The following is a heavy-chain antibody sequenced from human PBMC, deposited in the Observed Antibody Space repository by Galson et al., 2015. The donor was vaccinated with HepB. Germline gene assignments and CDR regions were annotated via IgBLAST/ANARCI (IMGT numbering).Heavy chain of an antibody. J-gene: IGHJ4*02. Sequence: SLRLSCAASGFTFSSYAMHWVRQAPGKGLEWVAVISYDGSNKYYADSVKGRFTISRDNSKNTLYLQMNSLRAEDTAVYYCARDSHPLTVTTTDYWGQGTLVTVSS. V-gene: IGHV3-30-3*01. CDR3: ARDSHPLTVTTTDY. CDR1: GFTFSSYA. D-gene: IGHD4-11*01. CDR2: ISYDGSNK.